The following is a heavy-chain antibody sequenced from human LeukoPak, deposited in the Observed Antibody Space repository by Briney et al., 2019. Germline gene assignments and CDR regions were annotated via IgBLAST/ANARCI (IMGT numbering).Heavy chain of an antibody. CDR1: GFTFSRYD. J-gene: IGHJ4*02. CDR3: ARTRTTPGVRGLQMRYFDY. CDR2: IGTAEDT. D-gene: IGHD3-10*01. Sequence: PGGSLRLSCAASGFTFSRYDMHWVRRVTGKGLEWVSGIGTAEDTFYPGSVKGRFTISRENAKNSFYLQMNSLTAGDTAVYYCARTRTTPGVRGLQMRYFDYWGQGILVTVSS. V-gene: IGHV3-13*01.